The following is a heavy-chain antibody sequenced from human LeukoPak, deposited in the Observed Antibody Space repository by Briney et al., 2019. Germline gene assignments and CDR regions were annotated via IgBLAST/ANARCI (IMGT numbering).Heavy chain of an antibody. D-gene: IGHD1-26*01. J-gene: IGHJ4*02. CDR2: ISSSSSTI. Sequence: GGSLRPSCAASGFTFSSYSMNWVRQAPGKGLEWVSYISSSSSTIYYADSVKGRFTISRDNAKNSLYLQMNSLRAEDTAVYYCARGVGATSQVFDYWGQGTLVTVSS. CDR3: ARGVGATSQVFDY. V-gene: IGHV3-48*04. CDR1: GFTFSSYS.